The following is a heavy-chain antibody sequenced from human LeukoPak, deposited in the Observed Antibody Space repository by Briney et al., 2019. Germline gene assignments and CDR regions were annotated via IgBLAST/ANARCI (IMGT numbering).Heavy chain of an antibody. J-gene: IGHJ6*03. V-gene: IGHV3-30*02. CDR2: IRYDGSNK. CDR3: AKVGGGWYYYYYYMDV. Sequence: GSPRLSCAASGFTFSSYGMHWVRQAPGKGLVWVAFIRYDGSNKYYADSVKGRFTISRDNSKNTLYLQMNSLRAEDTAVNYCAKVGGGWYYYYYYMDVWGKGTTVTISS. D-gene: IGHD6-19*01. CDR1: GFTFSSYG.